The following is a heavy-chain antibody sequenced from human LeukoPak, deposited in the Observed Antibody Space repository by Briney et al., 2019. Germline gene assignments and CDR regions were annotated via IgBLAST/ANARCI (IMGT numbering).Heavy chain of an antibody. CDR2: ISAYNGNT. CDR3: ARDPHYYGSGSYYL. D-gene: IGHD3-10*01. Sequence: ASVKVSCKASGYTFTSYGISWVRQAPGQGLEWMGWISAYNGNTNYAQKLQGRVTMTTDTSTSTAYMELRSLRSEDTAVYYCARDPHYYGSGSYYLWGRGTLVTVSS. CDR1: GYTFTSYG. J-gene: IGHJ4*02. V-gene: IGHV1-18*01.